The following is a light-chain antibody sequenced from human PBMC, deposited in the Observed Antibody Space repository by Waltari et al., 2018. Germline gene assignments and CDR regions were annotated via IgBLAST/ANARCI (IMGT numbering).Light chain of an antibody. CDR3: CSHAGSTTFYV. V-gene: IGLV2-23*01. J-gene: IGLJ1*01. Sequence: QSALTQPASVSGSPGQSVPISCTGSSSHVGHNNFVSWYQQHPGKAPKLMLYEGSKRPSGVSNRFSGSKSGNTASLTISGLQAEDEADYYCCSHAGSTTFYVFGTETKVTVV. CDR2: EGS. CDR1: SSHVGHNNF.